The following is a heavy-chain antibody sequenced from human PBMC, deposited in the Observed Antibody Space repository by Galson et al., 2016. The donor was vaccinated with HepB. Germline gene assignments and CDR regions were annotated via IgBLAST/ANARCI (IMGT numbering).Heavy chain of an antibody. Sequence: ETLSLTCTVSGGSISSYYWNWIRQSPGKGLEWIGLISYSGRTNYNPSLKSRVTTSVDTSKNQFSLTLSSVTDADTAVYYCAGGITYVFDFWGQGALVTVSS. CDR2: ISYSGRT. D-gene: IGHD3-16*01. J-gene: IGHJ3*01. V-gene: IGHV4-59*08. CDR3: AGGITYVFDF. CDR1: GGSISSYY.